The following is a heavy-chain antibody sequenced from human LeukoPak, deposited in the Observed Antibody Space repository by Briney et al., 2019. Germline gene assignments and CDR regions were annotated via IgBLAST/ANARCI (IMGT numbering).Heavy chain of an antibody. CDR1: GGSISSYY. D-gene: IGHD1-26*01. V-gene: IGHV4-59*08. J-gene: IGHJ6*02. CDR3: ARGSGSYHYYYYGMDV. Sequence: PSETLSLTCTVSGGSISSYYWSWIRQPPGKGLEWIGYIYYSGSTNYNPSLKSRVTISVDTSKNQFSLKLSSVTAADTAVYYCARGSGSYHYYYYGMDVWGQGTTVTVSS. CDR2: IYYSGST.